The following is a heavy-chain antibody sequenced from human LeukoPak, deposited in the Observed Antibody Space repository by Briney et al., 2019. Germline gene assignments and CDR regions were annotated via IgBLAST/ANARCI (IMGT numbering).Heavy chain of an antibody. CDR2: ISRSGSTK. CDR1: GFTFSDYN. Sequence: GGSLRLSCAASGFTFSDYNMRWIRQAPGKGLEWVSSISRSGSTKYYADSERGRFTISRDNAKNSLFLQMNSLRAEDTAVYYCARDNSVGDNAWWFDPWGQGTLVTVSS. CDR3: ARDNSVGDNAWWFDP. D-gene: IGHD1-26*01. J-gene: IGHJ5*02. V-gene: IGHV3-11*01.